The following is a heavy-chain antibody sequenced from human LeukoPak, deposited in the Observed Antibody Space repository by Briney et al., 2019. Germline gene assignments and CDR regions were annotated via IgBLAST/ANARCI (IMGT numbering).Heavy chain of an antibody. D-gene: IGHD1-14*01. CDR3: ARGPAYGPGISSKGYYFDY. CDR2: MNPNSGNT. CDR1: GYTFTSYD. J-gene: IGHJ4*02. V-gene: IGHV1-8*02. Sequence: ASVKVSCKASGYTFTSYDINWVRQATGQGLEWMGWMNPNSGNTGYAQKFQGRVTMTRNTSISTAYMELSSLRSEDTAVYYCARGPAYGPGISSKGYYFDYWGQGTLVTVSS.